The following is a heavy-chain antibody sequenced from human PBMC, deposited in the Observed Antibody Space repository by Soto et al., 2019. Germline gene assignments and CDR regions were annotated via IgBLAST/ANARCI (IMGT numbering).Heavy chain of an antibody. D-gene: IGHD3-10*01. CDR1: GFTFSDYW. J-gene: IGHJ4*02. CDR3: GTSMGRGGYDY. V-gene: IGHV3-7*05. CDR2: IKSDGCEK. Sequence: EVQLVESGGGLVQPGGSLRLSCAASGFTFSDYWKSWVCQAPGKGLECVANIKSDGCEKYYVDPVKCRFTISRDNAEHSLYLQMNSLRAEDTAVYYCGTSMGRGGYDYWGQGKLVTVSS.